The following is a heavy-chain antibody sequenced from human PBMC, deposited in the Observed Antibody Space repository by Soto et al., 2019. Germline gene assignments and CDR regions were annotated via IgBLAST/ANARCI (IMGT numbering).Heavy chain of an antibody. CDR3: ARVDYYYYGMDV. V-gene: IGHV3-48*03. Sequence: GGSLRLSCAASGFTFSSYEMNWVRQAPGKGLEWVSYISSSGSTIYYADSVKGRFTISRDNAKNSLYLQMNGLRAEDTAVYYCARVDYYYYGMDVWGQGTTVTVSS. CDR2: ISSSGSTI. J-gene: IGHJ6*02. CDR1: GFTFSSYE.